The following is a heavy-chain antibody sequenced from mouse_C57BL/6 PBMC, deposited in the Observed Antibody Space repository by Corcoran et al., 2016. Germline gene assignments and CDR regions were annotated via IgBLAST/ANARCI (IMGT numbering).Heavy chain of an antibody. V-gene: IGHV3-6*01. D-gene: IGHD1-1*01. CDR3: AREGYYGSRGFAY. Sequence: DVQLQESGPGLVKPSQSLSLTCSVTGYSITSGYYWNWIRQFPGNKLEWMGYISYDGSNNYNPSLKNRISITRDTSKNQFFLKLNSVTTEDTATYYCAREGYYGSRGFAYWGQGTLVTVSA. CDR2: ISYDGSN. J-gene: IGHJ3*01. CDR1: GYSITSGYY.